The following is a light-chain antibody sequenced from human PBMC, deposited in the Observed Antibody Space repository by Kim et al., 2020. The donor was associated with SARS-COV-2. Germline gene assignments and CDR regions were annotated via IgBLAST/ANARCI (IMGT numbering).Light chain of an antibody. V-gene: IGKV3-20*01. CDR3: QQYGSSPYT. CDR2: GAS. CDR1: RSVSSSY. J-gene: IGKJ2*01. Sequence: LSPVERPDLSCRASRSVSSSYLAWYQQKPGQAPRLLIYGASSRATGIPDRFSGSGSGTDFTLTISRLEPEDFAVYYCQQYGSSPYTFGQGTKLEI.